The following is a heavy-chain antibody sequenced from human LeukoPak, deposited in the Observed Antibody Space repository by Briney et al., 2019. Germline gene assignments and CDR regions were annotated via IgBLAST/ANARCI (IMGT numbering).Heavy chain of an antibody. CDR3: TRDSSPVAGLGYYFDY. CDR2: IRSKAYGGTT. V-gene: IGHV3-49*04. Sequence: TGGSLRLSCTASGFTFGDYAMSWVRQAPGKGLEWVGFIRSKAYGGTTEYAASVKGRFTISRDDSKSIAYLQMNSLKTEDTAVYFCTRDSSPVAGLGYYFDYWGQGTLVTVSS. J-gene: IGHJ4*02. CDR1: GFTFGDYA. D-gene: IGHD6-19*01.